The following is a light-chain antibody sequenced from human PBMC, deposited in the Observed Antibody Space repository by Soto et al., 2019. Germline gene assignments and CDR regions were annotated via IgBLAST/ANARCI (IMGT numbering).Light chain of an antibody. CDR2: GAS. CDR1: QSVSSSY. V-gene: IGKV3-20*01. CDR3: QQYGSSRRT. Sequence: EIVLTQSPGTLSLSPGARATLSCRASQSVSSSYLAWYQQKPGQAPRLLIYGASSTATGIPDRFSGSGSGTDFTLTGSRLEPEDFAVYYCQQYGSSRRTFGQGTKVEIK. J-gene: IGKJ1*01.